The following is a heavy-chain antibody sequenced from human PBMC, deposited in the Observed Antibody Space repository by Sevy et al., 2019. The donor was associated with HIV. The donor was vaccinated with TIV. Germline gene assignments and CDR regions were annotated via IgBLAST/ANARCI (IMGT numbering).Heavy chain of an antibody. Sequence: GGSLRLSCAASGFTFSSYGMHWVRQAPGKGLEWVAVIWYDGSNKYYADSVKGRFTISRDNSKNTLYLQMNSLRAEDTAVYYWAREVATWHPGDYWGQGTLVTVSS. V-gene: IGHV3-33*01. D-gene: IGHD5-12*01. CDR1: GFTFSSYG. CDR2: IWYDGSNK. CDR3: AREVATWHPGDY. J-gene: IGHJ4*02.